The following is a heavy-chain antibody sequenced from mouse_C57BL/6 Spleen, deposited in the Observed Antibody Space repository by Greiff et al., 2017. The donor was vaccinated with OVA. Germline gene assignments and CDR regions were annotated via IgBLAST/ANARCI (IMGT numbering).Heavy chain of an antibody. CDR2: INPCSGYT. CDR1: GYTFTSYT. Sequence: QVQLQQSGAELVRPGASVKMSCKASGYTFTSYTMHWVKQRPGQGLEWIGYINPCSGYTKYNQKFKDKATLTADKSSITAYMQLSNLTAEDTAVYYCARSGYYAMDYWGQGTSVTVSS. D-gene: IGHD1-3*01. CDR3: ARSGYYAMDY. J-gene: IGHJ4*01. V-gene: IGHV1-4*01.